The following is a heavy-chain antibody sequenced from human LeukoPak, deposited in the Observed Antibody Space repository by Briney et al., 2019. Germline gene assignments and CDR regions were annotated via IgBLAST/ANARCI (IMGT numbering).Heavy chain of an antibody. CDR3: ARPQWELLQDDAFDI. J-gene: IGHJ3*02. CDR1: GYSFTSYW. CDR2: IYPGDSDT. D-gene: IGHD1-26*01. Sequence: RGESLKISCKGSGYSFTSYWIGWVRQMPGKGLEWMGIIYPGDSDTSYSPSFQGQVTIQPDKSISTAYLKSTSLTAPDTAMYYCARPQWELLQDDAFDIWGQGTMVTVSS. V-gene: IGHV5-51*01.